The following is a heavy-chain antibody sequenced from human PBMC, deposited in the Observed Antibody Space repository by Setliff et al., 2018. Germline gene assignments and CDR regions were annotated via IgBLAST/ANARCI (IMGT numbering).Heavy chain of an antibody. CDR3: GALSGLRGYTYGYVNF. CDR2: LRSAGPTV. V-gene: IGHV3-48*01. Sequence: GGSLRLSCAASTASEVTISSRAIHWVRQAPGKGLEWISHLRSAGPTVHYADSVKGRFTISRDAASNSLYLQMSSLRVEDTAVYYCGALSGLRGYTYGYVNFWGQGTLVTVSS. CDR1: TASEVTISSRA. J-gene: IGHJ4*02. D-gene: IGHD5-18*01.